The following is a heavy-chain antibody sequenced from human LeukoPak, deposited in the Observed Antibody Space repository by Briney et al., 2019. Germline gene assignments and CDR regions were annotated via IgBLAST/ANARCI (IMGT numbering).Heavy chain of an antibody. CDR2: INPNSGGT. D-gene: IGHD3-22*01. CDR1: GYTFTGCY. CDR3: ARASHYYDSSGYYVFDY. V-gene: IGHV1-2*02. J-gene: IGHJ4*02. Sequence: ASVKVSCKASGYTFTGCYMHWVRQAPGQGLEWMGWINPNSGGTNYAQKFQGRVTMTRDTSISTAYMELSRPRSDDTAVYYCARASHYYDSSGYYVFDYWGKGTLVTVSS.